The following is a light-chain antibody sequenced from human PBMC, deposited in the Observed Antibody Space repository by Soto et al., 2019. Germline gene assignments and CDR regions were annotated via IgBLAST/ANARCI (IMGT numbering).Light chain of an antibody. V-gene: IGKV3-20*01. CDR1: QSVSSSY. CDR2: GAS. CDR3: QQYGRSPHT. Sequence: EIVLTQSPGTLSLSPGERATLSCRASQSVSSSYLAWYQQKPGQAPRLLIYGASSRATGIPDRFSGSGSGTDFTLTISRLEPEDFSVYYCQQYGRSPHTFGQGTKLDIK. J-gene: IGKJ2*01.